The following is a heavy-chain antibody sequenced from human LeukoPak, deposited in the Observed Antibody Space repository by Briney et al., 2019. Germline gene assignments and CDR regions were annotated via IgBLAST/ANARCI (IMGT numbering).Heavy chain of an antibody. D-gene: IGHD2-2*01. CDR1: GDSVSSNSVT. J-gene: IGHJ5*02. V-gene: IGHV6-1*01. CDR3: ARRLTQYDCFDP. CDR2: TYYRATWYN. Sequence: SQTLSLTCAISGDSVSSNSVTWNWIRQSPSRGLEWLGRTYYRATWYNDYAVSARGRITVNPDTSKNQFSLHLNSVTPEDTAVYYCARRLTQYDCFDPWGQGILVAVSS.